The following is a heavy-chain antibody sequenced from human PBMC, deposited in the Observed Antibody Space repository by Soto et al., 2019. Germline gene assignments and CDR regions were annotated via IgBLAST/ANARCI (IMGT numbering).Heavy chain of an antibody. CDR1: GGSFSGYY. D-gene: IGHD6-19*01. V-gene: IGHV4-34*01. J-gene: IGHJ6*02. CDR2: INHSGST. Sequence: SLTCAVDGGSFSGYYWSWIRHPPGKGLEWIGEINHSGSTNYNPSLKSRVTISVDMSKNQFSLKLSSVTAADSAVYYCARPAVAKQEYYHYYGMDVWGQGTTVTVSS. CDR3: ARPAVAKQEYYHYYGMDV.